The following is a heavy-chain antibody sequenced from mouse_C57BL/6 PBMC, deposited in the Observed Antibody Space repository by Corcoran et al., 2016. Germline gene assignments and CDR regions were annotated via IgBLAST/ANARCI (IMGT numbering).Heavy chain of an antibody. J-gene: IGHJ2*01. CDR2: INPNNGGT. CDR1: GYTFTDYY. Sequence: EVQLQQSGPERVKPGAAVKISCKASGYTFTDYYMNWVKQSHGKSLEWIGDINPNNGGTSYNQKFKGKATLTVDKSSSTAYMELRSLTSEDSAVYYCARSGDNPGFFDYWGQGTTLTVSS. CDR3: ARSGDNPGFFDY. D-gene: IGHD1-3*01. V-gene: IGHV1-26*01.